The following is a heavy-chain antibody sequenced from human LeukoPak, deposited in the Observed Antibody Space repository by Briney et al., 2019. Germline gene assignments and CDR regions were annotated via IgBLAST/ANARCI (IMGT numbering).Heavy chain of an antibody. D-gene: IGHD1-14*01. Sequence: GGSLRLSCAASGXTFSSYAMSWVRQAPGKGLEWVSVISGSGGNTYYADSVKGRFTISRVNSKNTLYLQMNSLRAEDTAVYYCAKAEPDSSAPPLDYWGQGTLVTVSS. V-gene: IGHV3-23*01. J-gene: IGHJ4*02. CDR2: ISGSGGNT. CDR1: GXTFSSYA. CDR3: AKAEPDSSAPPLDY.